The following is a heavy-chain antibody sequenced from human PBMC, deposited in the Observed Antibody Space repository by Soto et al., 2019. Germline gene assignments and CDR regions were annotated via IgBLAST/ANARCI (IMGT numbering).Heavy chain of an antibody. D-gene: IGHD1-26*01. CDR3: TTDSYSSMKVVRFDY. CDR1: GFNFNDAW. Sequence: EVQLVESGGGLAKPGGSLRLSCAASGFNFNDAWINWVRQAPGKGLEWVGRIKSKTDGGTADFAAPVKGRFAISRDDSISMVYLKINSLKTEDPGIYYCTTDSYSSMKVVRFDYWGNGSLVTVSS. V-gene: IGHV3-15*07. CDR2: IKSKTDGGTA. J-gene: IGHJ4*01.